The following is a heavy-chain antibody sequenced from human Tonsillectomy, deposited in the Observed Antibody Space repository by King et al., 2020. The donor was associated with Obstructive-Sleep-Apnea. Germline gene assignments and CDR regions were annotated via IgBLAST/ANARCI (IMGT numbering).Heavy chain of an antibody. V-gene: IGHV3-21*01. CDR3: ARDITRTAFDP. Sequence: VQLVESRGGLVNPGGSLRLSCAASGFTFSIYNMNWVRQAPGKGLEWVSSISSGSSYIYYADSVKGRFSISRDNAKNSLYLQMNSLGAEDTAVYYCARDITRTAFDPWGQGTLVTVSS. J-gene: IGHJ5*02. CDR2: ISSGSSYI. D-gene: IGHD1-20*01. CDR1: GFTFSIYN.